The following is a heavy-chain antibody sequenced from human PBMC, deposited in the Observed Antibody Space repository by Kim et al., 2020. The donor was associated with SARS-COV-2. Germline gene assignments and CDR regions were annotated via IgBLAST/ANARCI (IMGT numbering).Heavy chain of an antibody. Sequence: ASVKVSCKASGYTFTSYYMHWVRQAPGQGLEWMGIINPSGGSTSYAQKFQGRVTMTMDTSTSTVYMELSSLRSEDTAVYYCARDQDGRGELGAFDIWGQGTMVTLSS. CDR2: INPSGGST. V-gene: IGHV1-46*01. D-gene: IGHD1-26*01. CDR1: GYTFTSYY. J-gene: IGHJ3*02. CDR3: ARDQDGRGELGAFDI.